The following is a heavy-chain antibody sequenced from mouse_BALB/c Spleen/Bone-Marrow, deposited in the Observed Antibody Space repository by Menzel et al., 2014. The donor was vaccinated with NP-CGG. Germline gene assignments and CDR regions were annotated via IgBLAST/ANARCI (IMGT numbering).Heavy chain of an antibody. CDR2: ISTYSGNT. J-gene: IGHJ3*01. CDR3: ASGRQLGQRSFAY. V-gene: IGHV1-67*01. D-gene: IGHD3-2*01. CDR1: GYTFTDYA. Sequence: VQLQQSGPELVRPGVSVKISCKGSGYTFTDYAMHWVKQSHAKSLEWIGVISTYSGNTNYNQKFKGKATMTVDKSSSTPYMELDRLTSEDSAIYCCASGRQLGQRSFAYWGQGTLVTVSA.